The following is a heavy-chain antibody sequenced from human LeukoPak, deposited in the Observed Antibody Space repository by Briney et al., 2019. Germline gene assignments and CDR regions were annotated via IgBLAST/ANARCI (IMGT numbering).Heavy chain of an antibody. CDR3: ARDFDRYCSSTSCSYFDY. J-gene: IGHJ4*02. V-gene: IGHV3-11*04. Sequence: GGSLRLSCAASGFTFSDFYMSWIRQAPGKGLEWVSYISSSGSIINYADSVKGRFTISRDNAKSSLYLQMNSLRAEDTAVYYCARDFDRYCSSTSCSYFDYWGQGTLVTVSS. D-gene: IGHD2-2*01. CDR1: GFTFSDFY. CDR2: ISSSGSII.